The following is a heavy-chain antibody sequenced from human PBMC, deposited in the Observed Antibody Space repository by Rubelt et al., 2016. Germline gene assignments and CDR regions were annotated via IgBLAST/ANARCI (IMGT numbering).Heavy chain of an antibody. CDR2: ISWNSGSM. CDR1: GFAFNDYA. V-gene: IGHV3-9*01. Sequence: QLVESGGGLVQPGRSLRLSCTASGFAFNDYAMHWVRQAPGKGLEWVSGISWNSGSMAYADSVKGRFTISRDNARSSLHLQMNSLGAEDTGLYYCARDRGWSSYDSWGQGTLVTVSS. J-gene: IGHJ4*02. CDR3: ARDRGWSSYDS. D-gene: IGHD6-6*01.